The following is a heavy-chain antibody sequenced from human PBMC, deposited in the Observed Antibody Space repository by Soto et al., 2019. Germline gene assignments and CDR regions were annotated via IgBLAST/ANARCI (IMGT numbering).Heavy chain of an antibody. CDR2: IIPIFGTA. CDR1: GGTFSSYA. Sequence: QVQLVQSGAEVKKPGSSVKVSRKASGGTFSSYAISWVRQAPGQGLEWMGGIIPIFGTANYAQKFQGRVTITADESTSTAYMELSSLRSEDTAVYYCARGWRGYYYYGMDVWGQGTTVTVSS. V-gene: IGHV1-69*01. D-gene: IGHD2-15*01. CDR3: ARGWRGYYYYGMDV. J-gene: IGHJ6*02.